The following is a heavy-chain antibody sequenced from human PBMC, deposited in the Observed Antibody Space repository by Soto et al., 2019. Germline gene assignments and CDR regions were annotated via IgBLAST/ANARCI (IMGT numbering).Heavy chain of an antibody. CDR3: AREGDDYGSGSRGWFDP. J-gene: IGHJ5*02. Sequence: QVQLQESGPGLVKPSQTLSLTCTVSGGSISSGGYYWTWIRQLPGKGLEWIGYIYYSGSTYYNPSLKSRVTISVDTSKNQFSLKLSSVTAADTAVYYCAREGDDYGSGSRGWFDPWGQGTLVTVSS. CDR2: IYYSGST. D-gene: IGHD3-10*01. CDR1: GGSISSGGYY. V-gene: IGHV4-31*03.